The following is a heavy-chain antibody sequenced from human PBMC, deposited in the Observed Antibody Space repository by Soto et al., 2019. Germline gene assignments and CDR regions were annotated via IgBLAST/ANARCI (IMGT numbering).Heavy chain of an antibody. D-gene: IGHD2-21*02. J-gene: IGHJ4*02. CDR1: GFTFNSLS. Sequence: QVQLVESGGGMAQAGTSLRLSCTGSGFTFNSLSLHWVRQGPAKSLEWVAVVSCDGKVTYYADSVKGRFTVTRDISKNTICLQANSRIPEDTAVYYCAREPYGDSQYFDYWGQGTPVTVSS. CDR3: AREPYGDSQYFDY. V-gene: IGHV3-30*04. CDR2: VSCDGKVT.